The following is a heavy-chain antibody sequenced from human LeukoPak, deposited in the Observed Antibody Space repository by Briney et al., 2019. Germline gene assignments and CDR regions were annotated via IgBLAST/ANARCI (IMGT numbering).Heavy chain of an antibody. V-gene: IGHV3-30-3*01. CDR3: ARPYGSLSEDGMDV. D-gene: IGHD4-17*01. CDR2: ISYDGSNK. J-gene: IGHJ6*02. CDR1: GFTFSSYA. Sequence: GGSLRLSCAASGFTFSSYAMHWVRQAPGKGLEWVAVISYDGSNKYYADSVKGRFTISRDNSKNTLYLQMNSLRAEDTAVYYCARPYGSLSEDGMDVWGQGTTVTVSS.